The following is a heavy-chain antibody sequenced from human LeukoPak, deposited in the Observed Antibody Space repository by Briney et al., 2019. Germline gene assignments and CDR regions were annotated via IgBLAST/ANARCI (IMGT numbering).Heavy chain of an antibody. CDR3: ARGPRAYGSSPDFDY. J-gene: IGHJ4*02. D-gene: IGHD6-6*01. V-gene: IGHV1-46*01. CDR1: GYTFTSYY. Sequence: ASVKVSCKASGYTFTSYYMHWVRQAPGQGLEWMGIINPSGGSTSYAQKFQGRVTMTRDTSTSTVYMELSSLRSEDTAVYYCARGPRAYGSSPDFDYWGQGTLVTVSS. CDR2: INPSGGST.